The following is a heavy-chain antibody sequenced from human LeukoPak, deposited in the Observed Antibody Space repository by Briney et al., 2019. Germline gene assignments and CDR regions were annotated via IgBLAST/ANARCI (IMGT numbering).Heavy chain of an antibody. CDR3: ARALSYSYGSMDF. Sequence: GGSLRLSCAVSGFRVSDYYMSWVRQAPGKGLEWVSSISSGSKYIYNADSVKGRFTISRDNAKNSLYLQMNSLRAEDTAVYFCARALSYSYGSMDFWGLGILVIVSS. CDR1: GFRVSDYY. J-gene: IGHJ4*02. D-gene: IGHD5-18*01. V-gene: IGHV3-21*01. CDR2: ISSGSKYI.